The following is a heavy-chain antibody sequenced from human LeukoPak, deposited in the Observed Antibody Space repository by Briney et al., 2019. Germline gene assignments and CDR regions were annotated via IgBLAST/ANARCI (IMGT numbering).Heavy chain of an antibody. CDR3: AKTTVTSEEYFYYCMDV. J-gene: IGHJ6*03. Sequence: GSSVKLSCKTSGYTFTSYGLSWVRQAPGQGLEWMGCIITYNGNTYYSQKLQGRVTMTTDTSTSTAYMELRSLRSDDTAVYYCAKTTVTSEEYFYYCMDVWGKGTTVTVSS. V-gene: IGHV1-18*01. CDR1: GYTFTSYG. D-gene: IGHD4-17*01. CDR2: IITYNGNT.